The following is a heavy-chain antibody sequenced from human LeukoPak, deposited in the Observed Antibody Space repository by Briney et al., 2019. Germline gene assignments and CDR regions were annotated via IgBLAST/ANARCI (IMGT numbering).Heavy chain of an antibody. CDR2: IYYSGST. J-gene: IGHJ6*02. CDR1: GGSISSYY. CDR3: ARANYVRAYYYYGMDV. Sequence: SETLSLTCTVSGGSISSYYWSWIRQPPGKGLEWIGYIYYSGSTNYNPSLKSRVTISVDTSKNQFSLKLSSVTAADTAVYYCARANYVRAYYYYGMDVWGQGTTVTVSS. V-gene: IGHV4-59*01. D-gene: IGHD3-16*01.